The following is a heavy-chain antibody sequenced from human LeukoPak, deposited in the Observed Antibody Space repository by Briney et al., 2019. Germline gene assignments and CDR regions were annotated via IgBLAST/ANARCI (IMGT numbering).Heavy chain of an antibody. CDR3: AKDPSGDYYDSSGLDY. V-gene: IGHV3-30*02. J-gene: IGHJ4*02. Sequence: GGSLRLSCAASGFTLNNYGMHWVRQAPGKGLEWVSFIDYDGSKKYYADSVKGRLTISRVNSKNTLYLQMNSLRAEDTAVYYCAKDPSGDYYDSSGLDYWGQGTLVTVSS. D-gene: IGHD3-22*01. CDR1: GFTLNNYG. CDR2: IDYDGSKK.